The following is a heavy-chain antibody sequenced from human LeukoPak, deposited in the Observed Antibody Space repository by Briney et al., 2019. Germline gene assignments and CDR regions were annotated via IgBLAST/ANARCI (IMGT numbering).Heavy chain of an antibody. CDR2: TYYKGST. V-gene: IGHV4-39*06. D-gene: IGHD1-1*01. CDR1: VGSISSSSYY. CDR3: ARVASGTGYFDY. Sequence: SETLSLTCTVSVGSISSSSYYLGWIRQPPGKGLDWVGSTYYKGSTHYNPSLKSRVTISVDTSKNQFPLKLSSVAAVDTAMYCCARVASGTGYFDYWGQGTLVTVSS. J-gene: IGHJ4*02.